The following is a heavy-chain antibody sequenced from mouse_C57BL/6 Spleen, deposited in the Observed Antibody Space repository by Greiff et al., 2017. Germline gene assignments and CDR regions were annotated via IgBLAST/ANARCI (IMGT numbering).Heavy chain of an antibody. V-gene: IGHV1-69*01. CDR1: GYTFTSYW. D-gene: IGHD2-1*01. Sequence: QVQLQQPGAELVMPGASVKLSCKASGYTFTSYWMHWVKQRPGQGLEWIGEIDPSDSYTNYNQKFKGKSTLTVDKSSSTAYMQLSSLTSEDSAVYYCARFPIYYGNYLYYAMDYWGQGTSVTVSS. CDR3: ARFPIYYGNYLYYAMDY. J-gene: IGHJ4*01. CDR2: IDPSDSYT.